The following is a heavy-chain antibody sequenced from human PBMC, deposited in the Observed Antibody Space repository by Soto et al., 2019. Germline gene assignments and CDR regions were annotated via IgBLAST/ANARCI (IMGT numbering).Heavy chain of an antibody. CDR3: AKDRVIQLLPIWPDP. CDR1: GFSFSKYG. D-gene: IGHD2-2*01. CDR2: VSSDGDNK. Sequence: GGSLRLSCAASGFSFSKYGMHWVRQAPGKGLEWVAFVSSDGDNKYYGDSVKGRFTISRDNSKNMVFLQVDSLRVDDTAVYYCAKDRVIQLLPIWPDPWGQGTLVTVSS. J-gene: IGHJ5*02. V-gene: IGHV3-30*18.